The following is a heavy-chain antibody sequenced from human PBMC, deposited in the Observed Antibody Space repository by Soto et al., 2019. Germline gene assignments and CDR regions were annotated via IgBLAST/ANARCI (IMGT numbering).Heavy chain of an antibody. CDR1: GFTFSSYA. D-gene: IGHD2-2*01. Sequence: SGGSLRLSCAASGFTFSSYAMSWVRQAPGKGLEWVSAISGSGGSTYYADSVKGRFTISRDNSKNTLYLQMNSLRAEDTAVYYCAKDEAGYCSSTSCYNWFDPWGQGTLVTVSS. V-gene: IGHV3-23*01. CDR2: ISGSGGST. J-gene: IGHJ5*02. CDR3: AKDEAGYCSSTSCYNWFDP.